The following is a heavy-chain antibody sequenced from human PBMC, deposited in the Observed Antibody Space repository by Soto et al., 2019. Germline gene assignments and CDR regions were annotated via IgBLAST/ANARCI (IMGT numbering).Heavy chain of an antibody. D-gene: IGHD6-19*01. V-gene: IGHV4-30-2*01. Sequence: SETLSLTCNMSGDSYSISTYSWSWIRQPPGKALRWIGFIYQSGVTSYNPSLASRVSISLDRSNNQCSLKLKSVTAADTAVYFCAGMPYTSGLRFDPWGPGTLVTVSS. J-gene: IGHJ5*02. CDR2: IYQSGVT. CDR3: AGMPYTSGLRFDP. CDR1: GDSYSISTYS.